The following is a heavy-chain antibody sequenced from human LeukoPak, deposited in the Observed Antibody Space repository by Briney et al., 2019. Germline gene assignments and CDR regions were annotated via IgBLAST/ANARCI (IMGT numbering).Heavy chain of an antibody. D-gene: IGHD2-15*01. CDR3: ARVPPPPHYCSGGSCYYGLGYYFHY. CDR2: ISAYNGST. J-gene: IGHJ4*02. V-gene: IGHV1-18*01. CDR1: GYTFTSYV. Sequence: GASVKVSCKASGYTFTSYVISWVRQAPGQGLEWMGWISAYNGSTNYAQKLQGRVTMTTDTSTSTAYMELRSLRSDDTAVYYCARVPPPPHYCSGGSCYYGLGYYFHYWGQGTLVTVSS.